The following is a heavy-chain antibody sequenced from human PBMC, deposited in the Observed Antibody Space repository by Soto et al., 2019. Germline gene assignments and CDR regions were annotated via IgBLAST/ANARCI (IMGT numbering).Heavy chain of an antibody. CDR2: VSPYNGDT. Sequence: ASVKVSCKASGYTFTTYGINWVRQAHGQGLEWMGWVSPYNGDTTYAQKVQGRVTMTTDTSTTTAYLELRSLRSDDTAVYYRARDEGHMDVWCQGTTVTACS. V-gene: IGHV1-18*04. J-gene: IGHJ6*02. CDR1: GYTFTTYG. CDR3: ARDEGHMDV.